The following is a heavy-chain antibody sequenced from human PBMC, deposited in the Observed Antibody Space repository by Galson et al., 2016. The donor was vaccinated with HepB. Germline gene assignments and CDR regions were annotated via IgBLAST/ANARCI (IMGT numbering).Heavy chain of an antibody. Sequence: SLRLSCAVSGFTFSSCWMSWVRQGPGKGLEWVAIIKQDGSEKYYVDSVKGRFTISRDDSKNALHLQMNSLRAEDTAMYFCARHFSGSYLGQGTLVTVSS. V-gene: IGHV3-7*03. D-gene: IGHD3-22*01. CDR2: IKQDGSEK. CDR1: GFTFSSCW. J-gene: IGHJ4*02. CDR3: ARHFSGSY.